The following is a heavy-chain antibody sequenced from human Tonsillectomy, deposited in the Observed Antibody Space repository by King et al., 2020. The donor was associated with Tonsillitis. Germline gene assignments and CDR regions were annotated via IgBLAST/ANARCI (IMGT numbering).Heavy chain of an antibody. V-gene: IGHV3-43*01. CDR1: GFTFDDYT. Sequence: VQLVESGGVVVQPGGSLRLSCAASGFTFDDYTMHWVRQAPGKGLEWVSLISWDGCSTYYGDSVKGRFTISRDNSKNSLYLQMNSLRTEDTALYYCAKDINSYCDFWSGNVGGMDVWGQGTTVTVSS. D-gene: IGHD3-3*01. CDR2: ISWDGCST. J-gene: IGHJ6*02. CDR3: AKDINSYCDFWSGNVGGMDV.